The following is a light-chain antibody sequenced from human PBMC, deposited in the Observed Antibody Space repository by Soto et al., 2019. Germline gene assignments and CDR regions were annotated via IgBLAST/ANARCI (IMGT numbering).Light chain of an antibody. CDR2: GAS. CDR1: QSISRT. Sequence: EIVMTQSPATLSASPGEGLTLSCRASQSISRTLAWYQQKPGQAPRLLIYGASSRATGIPARFSGSGSGTEFTLTISSLQSEDFAVYYCQQYNNWPRTFGQGTKVDIK. CDR3: QQYNNWPRT. V-gene: IGKV3-15*01. J-gene: IGKJ1*01.